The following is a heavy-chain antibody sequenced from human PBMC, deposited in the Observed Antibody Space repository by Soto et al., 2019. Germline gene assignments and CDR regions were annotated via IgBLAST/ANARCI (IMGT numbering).Heavy chain of an antibody. J-gene: IGHJ4*02. Sequence: QVQLQESGPGLVKPSQTLSLTCTVSDGSISSGGYYWSWIRQHPGKGLEWIGYIYYSGSTYYNPSHKSRVTISVATSKNQCSLKLSSVAAADTVVYYCARVRGGGPFDDWGQGTLVTVSS. CDR3: ARVRGGGPFDD. CDR1: DGSISSGGYY. CDR2: IYYSGST. V-gene: IGHV4-31*03. D-gene: IGHD1-26*01.